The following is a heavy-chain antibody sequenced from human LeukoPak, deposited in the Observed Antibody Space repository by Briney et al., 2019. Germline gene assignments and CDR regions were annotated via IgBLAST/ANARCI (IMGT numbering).Heavy chain of an antibody. D-gene: IGHD3-22*01. Sequence: GGSLRLSCAASGFTFSSYTMNWVRQAPGKGLEWVSSITSSGSYIYYADSVKGRFTISRDNSKNTLYLQMNSLRAEDTAVYYCASSAAYYYDSSGYYPGWWFDPWGQGTLVTVSS. CDR2: ITSSGSYI. J-gene: IGHJ5*02. V-gene: IGHV3-21*01. CDR1: GFTFSSYT. CDR3: ASSAAYYYDSSGYYPGWWFDP.